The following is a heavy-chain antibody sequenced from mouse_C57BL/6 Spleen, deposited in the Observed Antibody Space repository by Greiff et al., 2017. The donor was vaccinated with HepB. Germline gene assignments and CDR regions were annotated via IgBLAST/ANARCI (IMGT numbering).Heavy chain of an antibody. CDR1: GYTFTSYW. D-gene: IGHD2-5*01. V-gene: IGHV1-55*01. CDR3: ARSDYSNPYAMDY. CDR2: IYPGSGST. J-gene: IGHJ4*01. Sequence: QVQLQQPGAELVKPGASVKMSCKASGYTFTSYWITWVKQRPGQGLEWIGDIYPGSGSTNYNEKFKSKATLTVDTSSSTAYMQLSSLTSEDSAVYYCARSDYSNPYAMDYWGQGTSVTVSS.